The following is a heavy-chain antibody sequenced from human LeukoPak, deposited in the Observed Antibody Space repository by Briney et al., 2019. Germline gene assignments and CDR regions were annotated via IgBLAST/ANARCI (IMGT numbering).Heavy chain of an antibody. Sequence: GGSLRLSCAASEFTFSSYAMSWVRQAPGMGLEWVSTIIVSGTNTYYADFVKGRFTISRDNSKNTLYLQMNSLTAEDTAVYYCAKDQASNGLYYFDYWGEGTLVTVSS. D-gene: IGHD2-2*01. CDR2: IIVSGTNT. V-gene: IGHV3-23*01. CDR1: EFTFSSYA. CDR3: AKDQASNGLYYFDY. J-gene: IGHJ4*02.